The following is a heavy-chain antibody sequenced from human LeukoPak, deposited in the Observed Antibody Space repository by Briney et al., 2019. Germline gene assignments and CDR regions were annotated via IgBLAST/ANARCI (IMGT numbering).Heavy chain of an antibody. CDR1: GFTFSSYS. J-gene: IGHJ3*02. Sequence: GGSLRLSCAASGFTFSSYSMHWVRQAPGKGLEWVANIKQDGSEKYYVDSVKGRFTISRDNAKNSLYLQMNSLRAEDTAVYYCARDREPRKHDAFDIWGQGTMVTVSS. CDR3: ARDREPRKHDAFDI. CDR2: IKQDGSEK. V-gene: IGHV3-7*01. D-gene: IGHD1-14*01.